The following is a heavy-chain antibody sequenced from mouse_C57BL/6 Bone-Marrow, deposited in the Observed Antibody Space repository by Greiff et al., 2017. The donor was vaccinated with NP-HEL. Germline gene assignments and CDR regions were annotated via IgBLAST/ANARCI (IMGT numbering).Heavy chain of an antibody. CDR1: GFTFSSYG. J-gene: IGHJ4*01. D-gene: IGHD1-1*01. V-gene: IGHV5-6*01. CDR2: ISSGGSYT. Sequence: EVQLQQSGGDLVKPGGSLKLSCAASGFTFSSYGMSWVRQTPDKRLEWVATISSGGSYTYYPDSVKGRFTISRDNAKNTLDRQMSSLKSEDTAMYYCARHGVTTVVPRGYYYAMDYWGQGTSVTVSS. CDR3: ARHGVTTVVPRGYYYAMDY.